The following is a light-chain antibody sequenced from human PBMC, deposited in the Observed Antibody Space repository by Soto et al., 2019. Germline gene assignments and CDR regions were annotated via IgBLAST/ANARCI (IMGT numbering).Light chain of an antibody. V-gene: IGKV1-5*03. CDR2: KAS. CDR1: QSISSW. Sequence: DIQMTQSPSTLSASVGYRVTVTCRANQSISSWLAWYQQKPGKAPRLLSYKASNLERGVPSRFSGSGSGTQFTLTISSLQPDDFATYYCQQYNDYSTFGPGTKVDIK. CDR3: QQYNDYST. J-gene: IGKJ1*01.